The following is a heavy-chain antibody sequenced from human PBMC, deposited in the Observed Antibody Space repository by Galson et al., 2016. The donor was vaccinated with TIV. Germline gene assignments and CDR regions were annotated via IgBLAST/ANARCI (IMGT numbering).Heavy chain of an antibody. CDR2: ISSNSVYV. CDR3: AKARGYSYGSLQDYYYGMDV. V-gene: IGHV3-9*01. Sequence: SLRLSCAASGFTIDDYGMHWVRQAPGKGLEWVSGISSNSVYVGYADSVKGRFTISRDNAKNSLYLQMNSLRPEDTALYYCAKARGYSYGSLQDYYYGMDVWGQGTTVTVSS. J-gene: IGHJ6*02. D-gene: IGHD5-18*01. CDR1: GFTIDDYG.